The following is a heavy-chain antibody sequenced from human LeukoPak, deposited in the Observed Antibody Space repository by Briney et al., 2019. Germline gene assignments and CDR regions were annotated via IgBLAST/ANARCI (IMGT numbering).Heavy chain of an antibody. CDR1: GFTFRTYA. D-gene: IGHD3-22*01. CDR3: AKDTYYYDSSGYYFIDY. CDR2: TGSNGVT. V-gene: IGHV3-23*01. Sequence: GGSLRLSCTGSGFTFRTYAFSWVRQAPGKGLEWVSATGSNGVTYYADSVKGRFTISRDNSKNTLYLQMNSLRAEDTAVYYCAKDTYYYDSSGYYFIDYWGQGTLVTVSS. J-gene: IGHJ4*02.